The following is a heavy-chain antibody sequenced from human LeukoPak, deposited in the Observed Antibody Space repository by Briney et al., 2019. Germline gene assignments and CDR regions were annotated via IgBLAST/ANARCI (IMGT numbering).Heavy chain of an antibody. V-gene: IGHV3-23*01. D-gene: IGHD3-22*01. J-gene: IGHJ4*02. CDR2: ISGSGGST. CDR1: GFTFSSYA. Sequence: GGSLRLSCAASGFTFSSYAMSWVRQAPGKGLEWVSAISGSGGSTYYAGSVKGRFTISRDNSKNTLYLQMNSLRAEDTAVYYCAKDRLRTYYYDSSTGSHFDYWGQGTLVTVSS. CDR3: AKDRLRTYYYDSSTGSHFDY.